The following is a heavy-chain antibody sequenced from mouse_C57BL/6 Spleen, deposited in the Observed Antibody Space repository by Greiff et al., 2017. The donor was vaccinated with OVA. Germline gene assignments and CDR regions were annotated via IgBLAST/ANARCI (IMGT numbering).Heavy chain of an antibody. D-gene: IGHD2-4*01. CDR1: GYTFTSYW. V-gene: IGHV1-64*01. Sequence: QVQLKQPGAELVKPGASVKLSCKASGYTFTSYWMHWVKQRPGQGLEWIGMIHPNSGSTNYNEKFKSKATLTVDKSSSTAYMQLSSLTSEDSAVYYCAIIYYDYFDYWGQGTTLTVSS. J-gene: IGHJ2*01. CDR2: IHPNSGST. CDR3: AIIYYDYFDY.